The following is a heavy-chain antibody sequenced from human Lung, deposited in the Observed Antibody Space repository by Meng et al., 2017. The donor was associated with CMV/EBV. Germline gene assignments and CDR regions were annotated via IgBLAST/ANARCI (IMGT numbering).Heavy chain of an antibody. D-gene: IGHD1-26*01. CDR3: VRDGDKWNFDY. Sequence: SRAASGFTVNRYWMHWVRQAPGKGLIWVARIKFDGTYANYADSVRGRFTISRDNAGDRLFLQMNSLRAEDTALYFCVRDGDKWNFDYWGKGTLVTVSS. CDR2: IKFDGTYA. V-gene: IGHV3-74*01. CDR1: GFTVNRYW. J-gene: IGHJ4*02.